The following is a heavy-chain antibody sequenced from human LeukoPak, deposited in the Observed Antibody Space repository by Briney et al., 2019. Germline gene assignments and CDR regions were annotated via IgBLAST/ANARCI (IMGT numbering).Heavy chain of an antibody. CDR2: ISWNSGSI. Sequence: GGSLRLSCAASGFTFDDYAMHWVRQAPGKGLEWVSGISWNSGSIGYADSVKGRFTISRDNAKNSLYLQMNSLRAEDTALYYCAKDFSGRESYYDSSGYGFDYWGQGTLVTVSS. D-gene: IGHD3-22*01. J-gene: IGHJ4*02. V-gene: IGHV3-9*01. CDR1: GFTFDDYA. CDR3: AKDFSGRESYYDSSGYGFDY.